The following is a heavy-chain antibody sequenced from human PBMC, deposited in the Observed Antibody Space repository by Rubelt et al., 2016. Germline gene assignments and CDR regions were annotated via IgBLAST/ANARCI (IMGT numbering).Heavy chain of an antibody. J-gene: IGHJ4*02. CDR3: ARSSGTTVTTVDY. CDR2: IDPSDSYT. Sequence: EVQLVQSGAEVKKPGESLRISCKGSGYSFTSYWISWVRQMPGKGLEWMGRIDPSDSYTNYSPSFRGHVTIPADKAISTAYLQWSSLKASDTARYYCARSSGTTVTTVDYWGQGTLVTVSS. CDR1: GYSFTSYW. D-gene: IGHD4-17*01. V-gene: IGHV5-10-1*01.